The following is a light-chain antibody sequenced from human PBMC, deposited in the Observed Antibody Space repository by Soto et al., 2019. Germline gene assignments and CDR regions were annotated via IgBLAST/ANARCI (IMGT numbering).Light chain of an antibody. CDR2: RNN. CDR1: SSNIGSNY. V-gene: IGLV1-47*01. J-gene: IGLJ7*01. CDR3: AAWDDSLSGPAV. Sequence: QAVVTQPPSASGTPGQRVTISCSGSSSNIGSNYVYWYQQLPGTASKLLIYRNNQRPSGVPDRFSGSKSGTSASLAISGLRSEVEADYYCAAWDDSLSGPAVFGGGTQLTVL.